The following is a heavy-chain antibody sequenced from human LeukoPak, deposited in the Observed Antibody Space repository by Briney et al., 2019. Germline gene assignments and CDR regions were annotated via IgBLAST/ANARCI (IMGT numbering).Heavy chain of an antibody. CDR2: IFYSGST. D-gene: IGHD3-22*01. J-gene: IGHJ4*02. CDR3: ARRSRSGGYYYFDY. V-gene: IGHV4-39*07. Sequence: SETLSLTCTVSGGSISTSSYYWGWVRQPPGKGLEWIGNIFYSGSTYYSPSLKSRVTISLDTSRNQFSLKLNSVTAADTAVYYCARRSRSGGYYYFDYWGQGTLVTVSS. CDR1: GGSISTSSYY.